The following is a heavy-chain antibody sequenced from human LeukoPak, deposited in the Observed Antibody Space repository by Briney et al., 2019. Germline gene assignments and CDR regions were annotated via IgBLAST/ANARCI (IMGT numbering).Heavy chain of an antibody. V-gene: IGHV3-30*03. J-gene: IGHJ4*02. Sequence: PGRSLRLSCAVSGFTFGNYGVHWVRQAPGKGLEWVALLSSGGINKHYADSVKGRFIISRDNSMNTLYLQMNSLRVEDTAVYYCARDHAGSGRAFDNWGQGTLVTVSS. CDR2: LSSGGINK. CDR1: GFTFGNYG. CDR3: ARDHAGSGRAFDN. D-gene: IGHD2-15*01.